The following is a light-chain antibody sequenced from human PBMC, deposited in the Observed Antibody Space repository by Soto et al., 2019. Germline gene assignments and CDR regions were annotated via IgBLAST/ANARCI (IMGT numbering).Light chain of an antibody. V-gene: IGKV1-33*01. CDR1: QGISKF. CDR3: QQYDNYPLT. Sequence: DIQMTQSPSSLSASVGDRVTITCQASQGISKFLNWYQQKPGQAPKLLIFDASDLETGVPSRFSGHRSGTDFSFTISSLQPEDIATYDCQQYDNYPLTFGGGTKVEVK. J-gene: IGKJ4*01. CDR2: DAS.